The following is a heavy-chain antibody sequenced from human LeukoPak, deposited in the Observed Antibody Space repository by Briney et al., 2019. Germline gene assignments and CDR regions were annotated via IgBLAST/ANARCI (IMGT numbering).Heavy chain of an antibody. CDR3: AKDKWLRFLYYFDY. J-gene: IGHJ4*02. D-gene: IGHD5-12*01. Sequence: GGSLRLSCAASVFTFDDYAMHCVRQAPGKGLEWVSLISGDGGSTYYADSVKGRFTISRDNSKNSLYLQMNSLRTGETALYYCAKDKWLRFLYYFDYWGQGTLVTVSS. CDR1: VFTFDDYA. CDR2: ISGDGGST. V-gene: IGHV3-43*02.